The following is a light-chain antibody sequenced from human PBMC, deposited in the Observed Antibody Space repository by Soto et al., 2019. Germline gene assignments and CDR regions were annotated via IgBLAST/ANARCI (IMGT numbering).Light chain of an antibody. V-gene: IGLV2-14*01. J-gene: IGLJ1*01. CDR2: EVS. CDR1: SSDVGGYNY. Sequence: QSVLTQPASVSGSPGQSITVSCTGTSSDVGGYNYVSWYQHQPGTAPKLMIYEVSNRPSGVSHRFSGSKSGNTASLTISGLQAEDEADYYCVSYTSSSTLSVFGTGTKLTVL. CDR3: VSYTSSSTLSV.